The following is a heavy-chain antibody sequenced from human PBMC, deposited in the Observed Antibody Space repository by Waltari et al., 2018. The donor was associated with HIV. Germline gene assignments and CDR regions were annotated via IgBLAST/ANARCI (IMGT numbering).Heavy chain of an antibody. CDR3: AKGDCNSPSCPFDF. CDR2: IGGSGNST. Sequence: EVQLLASGGGLIEPGGSLRLSCVGSGFTFRSLSIRRVLQAPGEGVEWVSGIGGSGNSTYYAGSVKGRFIISRDNSKNTVFLKMNSLRAEDTAVYYCAKGDCNSPSCPFDFWGQVTLVTVSS. V-gene: IGHV3-23*01. CDR1: GFTFRSLS. J-gene: IGHJ4*02. D-gene: IGHD2-2*01.